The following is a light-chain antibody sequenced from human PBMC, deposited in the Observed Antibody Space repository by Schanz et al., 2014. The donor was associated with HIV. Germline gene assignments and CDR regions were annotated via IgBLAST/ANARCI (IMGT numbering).Light chain of an antibody. Sequence: QSALTQPASVSGSPGQSVTISCTGTSSDVGHFNYVSWYQQHPGKAPKFLIYEVNKRPSGVPDRFSGSKSGNTASLTISGLQAEDEADYYCASYAGSNNLVFGGGTKVTVL. CDR2: EVN. V-gene: IGLV2-8*01. J-gene: IGLJ2*01. CDR3: ASYAGSNNLV. CDR1: SSDVGHFNY.